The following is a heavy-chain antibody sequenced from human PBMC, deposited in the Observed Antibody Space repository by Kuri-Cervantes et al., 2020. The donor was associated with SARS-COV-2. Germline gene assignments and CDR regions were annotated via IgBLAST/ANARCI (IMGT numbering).Heavy chain of an antibody. CDR2: IYHSGST. Sequence: GSLRLSCTVSGYSISSGYYWGWIRQPPGKGLEWIGSIYHSGSTYYNPSLKSRVTMSVDTSKNQFSLKLSSVTAADTAVYYCAREGGGCGGDCYYGYYYYYMDVWGKGTTVTVSS. CDR3: AREGGGCGGDCYYGYYYYYMDV. D-gene: IGHD2-21*01. CDR1: GYSISSGYY. V-gene: IGHV4-38-2*02. J-gene: IGHJ6*03.